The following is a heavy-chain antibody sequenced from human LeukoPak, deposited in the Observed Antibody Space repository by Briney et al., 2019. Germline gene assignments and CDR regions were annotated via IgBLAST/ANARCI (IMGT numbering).Heavy chain of an antibody. Sequence: PSETLSLTCTVSGGSISSYYWSWIRQPAGKGLEWIGRIYTSGSTNYNPSLKSRVTMSVDTSKNQFSLKLSSVTAADTAVYYCARHAGPPEVWWLEDYFDYWGQGTLVTVSS. J-gene: IGHJ4*02. CDR3: ARHAGPPEVWWLEDYFDY. D-gene: IGHD5-12*01. V-gene: IGHV4-4*07. CDR2: IYTSGST. CDR1: GGSISSYY.